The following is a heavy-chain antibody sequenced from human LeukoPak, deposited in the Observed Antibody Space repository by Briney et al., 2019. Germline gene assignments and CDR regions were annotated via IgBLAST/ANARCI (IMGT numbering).Heavy chain of an antibody. CDR3: ARITVAARSNPVNY. J-gene: IGHJ4*02. V-gene: IGHV2-70*11. CDR1: RLLLSTSGMC. D-gene: IGHD6-6*01. CDR2: IGGDDDK. Sequence: ESGPTLVNPTQTLTLTRSFSRLLLSTSGMCVSWMRQPPAKALAWLARIGGDDDKYDSTSLKTRLTISNDTSKNQVVLTITNMDPVDTATYYCARITVAARSNPVNYWGQGTLVTVSA.